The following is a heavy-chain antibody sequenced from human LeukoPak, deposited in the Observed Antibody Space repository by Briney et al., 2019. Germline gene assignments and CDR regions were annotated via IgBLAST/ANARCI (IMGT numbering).Heavy chain of an antibody. CDR3: AAYSTSSGCLDP. Sequence: AGGSLRLSCAASGFTFSSYAMSWVRQAPGKGLGGVANIKKDGSEKYYVDSVKGRFTISRDNAKNSLYLQMNSLRAEDTAVYYCAAYSTSSGCLDPWGQGTLVTVSS. CDR1: GFTFSSYA. CDR2: IKKDGSEK. D-gene: IGHD6-6*01. V-gene: IGHV3-7*01. J-gene: IGHJ5*02.